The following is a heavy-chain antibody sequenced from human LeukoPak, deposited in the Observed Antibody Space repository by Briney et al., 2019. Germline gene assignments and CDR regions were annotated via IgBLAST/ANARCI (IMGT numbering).Heavy chain of an antibody. J-gene: IGHJ6*04. D-gene: IGHD3-10*02. CDR1: GFTFSNYN. CDR2: IRSSTTYV. CDR3: AELGITMIGGV. Sequence: GGSLRLSCAASGFTFSNYNMNWVRQAPGKGLEWVSSIRSSTTYVYYADSVKGRFTISRDNAKNSLYLQMNSLRAEDTAVYYCAELGITMIGGVWGKGTTVTISS. V-gene: IGHV3-21*01.